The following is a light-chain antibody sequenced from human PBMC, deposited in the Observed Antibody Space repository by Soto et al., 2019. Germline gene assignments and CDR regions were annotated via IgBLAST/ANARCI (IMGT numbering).Light chain of an antibody. Sequence: DIVLTQSPGTLSLSPGERATLSCRASQIISSTYLGWYQQKPGQAPRLLIYGASSRATGIPDRFSGSGSGTDFTLTISSLQSEDFAVYYCQQYNNWPPLTFGGGTKVEIK. CDR2: GAS. V-gene: IGKV3-20*01. CDR3: QQYNNWPPLT. J-gene: IGKJ4*01. CDR1: QIISSTY.